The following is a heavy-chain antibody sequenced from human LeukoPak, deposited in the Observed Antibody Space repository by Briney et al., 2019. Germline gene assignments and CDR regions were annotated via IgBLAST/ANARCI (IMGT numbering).Heavy chain of an antibody. CDR2: ISSSSSYI. V-gene: IGHV3-21*01. Sequence: GGSLRLSCAASGFTFSSYSMNWVRQAPGKGLEWVSSISSSSSYIYYADSVKGRFTISRDNAKNSLYLQMNSLRAEDTAVYYCARDHSGLEMATIMSYWGQGTLVTVSS. J-gene: IGHJ4*02. D-gene: IGHD5-24*01. CDR1: GFTFSSYS. CDR3: ARDHSGLEMATIMSY.